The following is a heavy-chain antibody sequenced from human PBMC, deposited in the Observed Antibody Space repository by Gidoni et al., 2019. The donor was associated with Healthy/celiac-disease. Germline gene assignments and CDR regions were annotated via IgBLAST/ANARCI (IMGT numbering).Heavy chain of an antibody. CDR3: AKDRLRLGYAFDI. CDR2: SSGSGGST. V-gene: IGHV3-23*01. Sequence: EVQLLESGGGLVQPGGYLRLSCAASGFTFSSYAMSWVRQAPGKGLEWVAASSGSGGSTYYADSVKGRFTISRDNSKNTLYLQMNSLRAEDTAVYYCAKDRLRLGYAFDIWGQGTMVTVSS. J-gene: IGHJ3*02. CDR1: GFTFSSYA. D-gene: IGHD5-12*01.